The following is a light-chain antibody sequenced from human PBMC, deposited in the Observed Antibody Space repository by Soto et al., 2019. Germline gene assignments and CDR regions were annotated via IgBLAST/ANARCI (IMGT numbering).Light chain of an antibody. Sequence: QSALTQPASVSGSPGQSITISCTGTSRDVDNGFNYVSWYQHHPGKAPQLMIFEVSNRPSGVSNRFSGSRSGNTASLSISGLQAEDEADYYCSSYTSSSTGVFGGGTKLTVL. V-gene: IGLV2-14*01. J-gene: IGLJ3*02. CDR1: SRDVDNGFNY. CDR3: SSYTSSSTGV. CDR2: EVS.